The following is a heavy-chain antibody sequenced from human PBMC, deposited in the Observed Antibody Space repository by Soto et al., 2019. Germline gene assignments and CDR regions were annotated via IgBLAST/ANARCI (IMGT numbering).Heavy chain of an antibody. CDR1: GFMFRSYG. D-gene: IGHD3-10*01. V-gene: IGHV3-23*01. CDR2: ISGSGAST. Sequence: VQLLESGGGLVQPGGSLRLSCAASGFMFRSYGMSWVRKATGKGLEWVSSISGSGASTYYADSVKGRFTISRDDSKNTMSLQMNSLRADDTAVYACAKTRAIRGIGPENWGQRRLVTVSS. CDR3: AKTRAIRGIGPEN. J-gene: IGHJ1*01.